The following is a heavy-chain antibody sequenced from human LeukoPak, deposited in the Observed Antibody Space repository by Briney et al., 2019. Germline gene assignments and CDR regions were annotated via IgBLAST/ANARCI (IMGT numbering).Heavy chain of an antibody. J-gene: IGHJ5*02. V-gene: IGHV5-51*01. CDR2: IYPTDSTT. Sequence: GESLKISCKASGYGFSNYWIGWVRQLPGKGLEWMGFIYPTDSTTRSSPSFQGQVTISADKSVSTAYLQWSSLKASDTAIYYCARRYYHSSEFDPWGQGTLVTVSS. D-gene: IGHD3-22*01. CDR1: GYGFSNYW. CDR3: ARRYYHSSEFDP.